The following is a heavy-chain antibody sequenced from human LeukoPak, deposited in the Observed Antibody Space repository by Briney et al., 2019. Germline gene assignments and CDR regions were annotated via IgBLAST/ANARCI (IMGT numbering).Heavy chain of an antibody. CDR3: ARDPWAVYPRIINWYFDV. J-gene: IGHJ2*01. D-gene: IGHD6-19*01. V-gene: IGHV3-21*01. Sequence: GGSLRLSCAASGFTFSSYSMNWVRQAPGKGLEWVSSINNNNSYIYYADSVKGRFTISRDNAKNSLYLQMNSLRAEDTAVYYCARDPWAVYPRIINWYFDVWGRGTLVTVSS. CDR2: INNNNSYI. CDR1: GFTFSSYS.